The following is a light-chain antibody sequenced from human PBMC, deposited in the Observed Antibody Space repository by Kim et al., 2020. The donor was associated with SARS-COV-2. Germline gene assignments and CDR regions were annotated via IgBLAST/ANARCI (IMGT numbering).Light chain of an antibody. CDR2: GAS. CDR1: QRVSSSF. J-gene: IGKJ2*01. V-gene: IGKV3-20*01. Sequence: EVVLTQSPGTLSLSPGERATLSCRASQRVSSSFLAWYQQKPGQAPRLLIYGASNRAAGVPDRFSGGGSGTDFTLTISRVEAEDCAVYYCHSCQQYGGSSYPFGQGTKLEI. CDR3: HSCQQYGGSSYP.